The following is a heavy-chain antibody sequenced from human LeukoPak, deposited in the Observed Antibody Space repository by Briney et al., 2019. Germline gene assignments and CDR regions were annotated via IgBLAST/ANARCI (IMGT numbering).Heavy chain of an antibody. CDR3: ASQAVRFLDFDY. J-gene: IGHJ4*02. CDR2: IKQDGSEK. V-gene: IGHV3-7*01. CDR1: GFTFGSYW. D-gene: IGHD3-3*01. Sequence: GGSLRLSCAASGFTFGSYWMSWVRQTPGKGLEWVANIKQDGSEKYHVDSVKGRFTISRDNAKNSLYLQMNSLRAEDTAVYYCASQAVRFLDFDYWGQGTLVTVSS.